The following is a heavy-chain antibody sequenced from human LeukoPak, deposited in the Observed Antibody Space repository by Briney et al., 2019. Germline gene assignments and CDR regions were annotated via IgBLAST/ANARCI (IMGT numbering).Heavy chain of an antibody. Sequence: PSETLSLTCTVSGGSISSGDYYWRWIHQPPGKGLEWIGYIYYSGSTYYNPSLKSRVTLSVDTSKNQFSLKLSSVTAADTAVYYCASELYDSSGYYFHFQHWGQGTLVTVSS. D-gene: IGHD3-22*01. CDR1: GGSISSGDYY. J-gene: IGHJ1*01. CDR3: ASELYDSSGYYFHFQH. V-gene: IGHV4-30-4*08. CDR2: IYYSGST.